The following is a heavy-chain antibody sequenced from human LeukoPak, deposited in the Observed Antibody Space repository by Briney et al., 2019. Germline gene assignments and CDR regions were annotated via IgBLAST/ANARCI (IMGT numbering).Heavy chain of an antibody. Sequence: GASVKASCKASGYTFTSYYMHWVRQAPGQGLEWMGIINPSGGSTSYAQKFQGRVTMTRDMSTSTVYMELSSLRSEDTAVYYCAREMGVLMVYASHNWFDPWGQGTLVTVSS. J-gene: IGHJ5*02. CDR1: GYTFTSYY. V-gene: IGHV1-46*01. CDR3: AREMGVLMVYASHNWFDP. CDR2: INPSGGST. D-gene: IGHD2-8*01.